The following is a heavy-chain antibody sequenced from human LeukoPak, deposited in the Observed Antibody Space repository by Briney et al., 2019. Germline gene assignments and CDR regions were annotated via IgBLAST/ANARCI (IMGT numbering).Heavy chain of an antibody. Sequence: PSETLSLTCTVSGGSISSHYWSWIRQPPGKGLEWIGYIYYSGSTNYNPSLKSRVTISVDTSKNQFSLKLSSVTAADTAVYYCARLADYYDSSGYYLPYFDYWGQGTLVTVSS. CDR2: IYYSGST. D-gene: IGHD3-22*01. J-gene: IGHJ4*02. V-gene: IGHV4-59*08. CDR1: GGSISSHY. CDR3: ARLADYYDSSGYYLPYFDY.